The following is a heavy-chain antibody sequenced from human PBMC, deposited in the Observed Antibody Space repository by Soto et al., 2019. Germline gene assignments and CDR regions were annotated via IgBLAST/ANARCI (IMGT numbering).Heavy chain of an antibody. Sequence: GGSLRLSCAASGFTFSSYGMHWVRQAPGKGLEWVAVIWYDGSNKYYADSVKGRFTISRDNSKNTLYLQMNSLRAEDTAVYYCARGTREIYDFWSGSGYYYGMDVWGQGTTVTVSS. CDR3: ARGTREIYDFWSGSGYYYGMDV. D-gene: IGHD3-3*01. J-gene: IGHJ6*02. V-gene: IGHV3-33*01. CDR2: IWYDGSNK. CDR1: GFTFSSYG.